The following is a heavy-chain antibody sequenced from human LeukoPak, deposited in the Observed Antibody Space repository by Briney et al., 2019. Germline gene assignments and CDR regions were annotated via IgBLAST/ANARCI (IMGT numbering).Heavy chain of an antibody. CDR2: INPNSGGT. J-gene: IGHJ4*02. CDR3: ARARRPGIAVAGIAYPDY. D-gene: IGHD6-19*01. Sequence: ASVKVSCKASGYTFTGYYMHWVRQAPGQGLEWMGWINPNSGGTNYAQKFQGRVTMTTDTSTSTAYMELRSLRSDDTAVYYCARARRPGIAVAGIAYPDYWGQGTLVTVSS. CDR1: GYTFTGYY. V-gene: IGHV1-2*02.